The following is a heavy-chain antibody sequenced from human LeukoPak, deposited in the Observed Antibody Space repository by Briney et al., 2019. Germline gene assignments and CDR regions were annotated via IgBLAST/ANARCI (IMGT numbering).Heavy chain of an antibody. CDR3: ARGAYSYGYVNYYYGMDV. Sequence: ASVKVSCKASGGTFSSYAISWVRQAPGQGLEWMGGIIPIFGTANYAQKFQGRVTITADESTSTAYMELSSLRSEDTAVYYCARGAYSYGYVNYYYGMDVWGQGTTVTVS. V-gene: IGHV1-69*13. J-gene: IGHJ6*02. CDR2: IIPIFGTA. D-gene: IGHD5-18*01. CDR1: GGTFSSYA.